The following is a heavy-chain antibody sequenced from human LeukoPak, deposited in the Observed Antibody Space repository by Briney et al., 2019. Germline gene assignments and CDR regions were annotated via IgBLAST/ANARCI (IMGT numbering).Heavy chain of an antibody. D-gene: IGHD2-15*01. Sequence: SETLSLTCTVSGGSISNYYWSWIRQPPGKGLEWIGYIYYSGSTDYNPSLKSRVTISVDTSKNQFSLKLSSVTAADTAVYYCARGYCSGGSCHSYFDYWGQGTLVTVSS. CDR2: IYYSGST. J-gene: IGHJ4*02. CDR1: GGSISNYY. CDR3: ARGYCSGGSCHSYFDY. V-gene: IGHV4-59*01.